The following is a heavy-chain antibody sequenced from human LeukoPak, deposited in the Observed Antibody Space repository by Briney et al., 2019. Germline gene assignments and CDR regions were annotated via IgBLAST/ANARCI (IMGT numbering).Heavy chain of an antibody. CDR2: IYYSGST. Sequence: SETLSLTCTASGGSISSYYWSWIRQPPGKGLEWIGYIYYSGSTNYNPSLKSRVTISVDTSKNQFSLKLSSVTAADTAVYYCARFVSWSSPIDYWGQGTLVTVSS. CDR1: GGSISSYY. V-gene: IGHV4-59*01. J-gene: IGHJ4*02. CDR3: ARFVSWSSPIDY. D-gene: IGHD3-10*01.